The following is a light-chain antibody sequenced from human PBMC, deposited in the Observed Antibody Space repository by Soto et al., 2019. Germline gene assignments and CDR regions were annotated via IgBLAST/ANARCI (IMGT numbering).Light chain of an antibody. J-gene: IGKJ1*01. V-gene: IGKV1-6*01. Sequence: AIQMTQSPSSLSASVGDRVTITCRASQGIRNDLGGYQQKPGKAPKLLIYAASSLQSSVPSRFSGSGSGTDFTLTISSLQPEDFATYYCLQDYNSPCTFGQPTKVDIK. CDR3: LQDYNSPCT. CDR2: AAS. CDR1: QGIRND.